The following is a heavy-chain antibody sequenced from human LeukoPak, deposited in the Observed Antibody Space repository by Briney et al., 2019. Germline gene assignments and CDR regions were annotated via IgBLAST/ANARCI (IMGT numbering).Heavy chain of an antibody. V-gene: IGHV3-30*07. J-gene: IGHJ4*02. CDR1: GFTFSNYA. Sequence: GGSLRLSCAASGFTFSNYAMHWVRQAPGKGLEWVAVISYDGSNKYYADSVKGRFTISRDNSKNTLYLQMNSLRAEDTAVYYCARHPEPGYCSSTSCHESYFDYWGQGTLVTVSS. D-gene: IGHD2-2*01. CDR2: ISYDGSNK. CDR3: ARHPEPGYCSSTSCHESYFDY.